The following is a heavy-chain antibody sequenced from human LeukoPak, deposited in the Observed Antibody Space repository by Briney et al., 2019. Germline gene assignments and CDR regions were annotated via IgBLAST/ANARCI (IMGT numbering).Heavy chain of an antibody. CDR1: GFSFTNFA. CDR3: ARVFATTVVIEEDAFDI. D-gene: IGHD4-23*01. V-gene: IGHV3-23*01. CDR2: ISGIGDNT. J-gene: IGHJ3*02. Sequence: GGSLRLSCEASGFSFTNFAMAWVRQAPGRGLEWVAGISGIGDNTFYTDSVKGRFTISRDNAKNSLYLQVNSLRAEDTAVYYCARVFATTVVIEEDAFDIWGQGTMVTVSS.